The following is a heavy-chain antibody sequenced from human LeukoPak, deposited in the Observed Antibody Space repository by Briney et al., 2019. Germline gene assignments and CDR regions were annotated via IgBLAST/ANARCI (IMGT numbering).Heavy chain of an antibody. V-gene: IGHV4-4*07. Sequence: PSETLSLTCTVSGGSISSYYWSWIRQPAGRGLEWIGHIHTSGTMNYNASLKSRVRISVETSKNQFSLRLSSVTAADTAVYFCARGVLRDYYDSSGFYHRGGVGYWGQGTLVAVSS. CDR1: GGSISSYY. J-gene: IGHJ4*02. CDR3: ARGVLRDYYDSSGFYHRGGVGY. CDR2: IHTSGTM. D-gene: IGHD3-22*01.